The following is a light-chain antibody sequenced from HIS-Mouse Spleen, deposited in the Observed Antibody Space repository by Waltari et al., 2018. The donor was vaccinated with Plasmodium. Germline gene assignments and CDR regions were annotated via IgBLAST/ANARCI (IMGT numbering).Light chain of an antibody. CDR2: GAS. Sequence: EIVMKQSPATLSVSPWERATLSCRASQSVSINLAWYQQKPGQAPRLLIYGASTRATGIPARFSGSGSGTEFTLTIGSLQSEDFAVYYCQQYNNWSFTFGPGTKVDIK. J-gene: IGKJ3*01. V-gene: IGKV3-15*01. CDR3: QQYNNWSFT. CDR1: QSVSIN.